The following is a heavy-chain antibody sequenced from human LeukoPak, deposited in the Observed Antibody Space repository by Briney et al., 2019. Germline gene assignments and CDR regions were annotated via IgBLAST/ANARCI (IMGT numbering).Heavy chain of an antibody. CDR3: ARDLLSPIIAAAGIQPELFDY. Sequence: GGSLRLSCVVSGFTFSTYGMHWVRQAPGQGLEWVAIISYDGTNYYHTDSVKGRFTISRDNSKNTLYLQMNSPRAEDTAVYYCARDLLSPIIAAAGIQPELFDYWGRGTLVTVSS. CDR1: GFTFSTYG. J-gene: IGHJ4*02. D-gene: IGHD6-13*01. V-gene: IGHV3-30*03. CDR2: ISYDGTNY.